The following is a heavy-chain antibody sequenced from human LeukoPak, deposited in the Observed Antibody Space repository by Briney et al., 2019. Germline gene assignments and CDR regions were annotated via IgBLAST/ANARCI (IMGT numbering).Heavy chain of an antibody. V-gene: IGHV1-46*01. CDR2: INPSGGST. CDR1: GYTFTSYY. Sequence: ASVKVSCRASGYTFTSYYMHWVRQAPGQGLEWMGIINPSGGSTSYAQKFQGRVTMTRDTSTSTVYMELSSLRSEDTAVYYCAKLGYCSSTSCYEDYFDYWGQGTLVTVSS. D-gene: IGHD2-2*01. J-gene: IGHJ4*02. CDR3: AKLGYCSSTSCYEDYFDY.